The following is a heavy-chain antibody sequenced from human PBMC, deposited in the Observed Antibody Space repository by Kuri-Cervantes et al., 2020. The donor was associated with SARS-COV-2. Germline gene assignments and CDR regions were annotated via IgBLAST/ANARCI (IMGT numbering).Heavy chain of an antibody. V-gene: IGHV4-39*01. D-gene: IGHD3-3*01. CDR3: ARRWFDFWSGYYIFDY. Sequence: SETLSLTCTVSGGSISSSSYYWGWIRQPPGKGLEWIGSIYYSGSTYYNPSLKSRVTISVDTSKNQFSLKLSSVTAADTAVYYCARRWFDFWSGYYIFDYWGQGTLVTVSS. CDR2: IYYSGST. CDR1: GGSISSSSYY. J-gene: IGHJ4*02.